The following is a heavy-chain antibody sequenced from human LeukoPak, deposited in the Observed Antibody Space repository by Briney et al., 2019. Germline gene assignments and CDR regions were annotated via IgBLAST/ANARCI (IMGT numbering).Heavy chain of an antibody. Sequence: SQTLSLTCTVSGGSISSGSYYWSWIRQPAGKGLEWIGRIYTSGSTNYNPSLKSRVTISVDTSKNQFSLKLSSVTAADTAVYYCARGRVSLYRTNNWFDPWGQGTLVTVYS. D-gene: IGHD1-7*01. CDR2: IYTSGST. V-gene: IGHV4-61*02. CDR3: ARGRVSLYRTNNWFDP. CDR1: GGSISSGSYY. J-gene: IGHJ5*02.